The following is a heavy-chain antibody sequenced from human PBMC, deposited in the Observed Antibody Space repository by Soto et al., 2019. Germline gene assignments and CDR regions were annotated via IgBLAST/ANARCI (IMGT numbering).Heavy chain of an antibody. Sequence: GESLKISCKGFGYSFTSYWIGWVRQMPGKGLEWMGIIYPGDSDTRYSPSFQGQVTISADKSISTAYLQWSSLKASDTAMYYCVRQTEPPPGQCMADFYYWGKRNLVTVDS. CDR1: GYSFTSYW. D-gene: IGHD6-19*01. V-gene: IGHV5-51*01. CDR2: IYPGDSDT. J-gene: IGHJ4*02. CDR3: VRQTEPPPGQCMADFYY.